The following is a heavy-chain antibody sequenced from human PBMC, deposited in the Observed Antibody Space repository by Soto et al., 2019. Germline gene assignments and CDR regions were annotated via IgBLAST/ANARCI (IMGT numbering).Heavy chain of an antibody. CDR3: ATDIVVVTDEPYYYYSGMDV. Sequence: ASVKVSCKVSGYTLTELSMHWVRQAPGKGLEWMGGFDPEDGETIYAQKFQGRVTMTEDTSTDTAYMELSSLRSEDTAVYYCATDIVVVTDEPYYYYSGMDVWGQGTTVTVSS. CDR2: FDPEDGET. D-gene: IGHD2-21*02. CDR1: GYTLTELS. V-gene: IGHV1-24*01. J-gene: IGHJ6*02.